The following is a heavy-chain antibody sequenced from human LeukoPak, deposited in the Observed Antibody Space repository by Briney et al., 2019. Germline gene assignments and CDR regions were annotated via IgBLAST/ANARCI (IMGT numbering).Heavy chain of an antibody. D-gene: IGHD2-2*02. Sequence: SVKVSCKASGGTFSSYAISWVRQAPGQGLEWMGGIIPIFGTGNDAQKFQGRVTITADESTSTTYMELSSLRSEDTAVYYCARDRIHTAMGYGMDVWGQGTTVTVSS. J-gene: IGHJ6*02. CDR3: ARDRIHTAMGYGMDV. CDR2: IIPIFGTG. V-gene: IGHV1-69*13. CDR1: GGTFSSYA.